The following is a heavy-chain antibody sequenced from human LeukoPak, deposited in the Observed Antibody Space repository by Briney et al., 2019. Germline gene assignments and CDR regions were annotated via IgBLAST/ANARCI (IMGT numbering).Heavy chain of an antibody. D-gene: IGHD3-22*01. J-gene: IGHJ3*02. CDR2: ISGDGRRT. Sequence: GGSLRLSCVASGFTFDDYAMGWVRQAPGKGLEWVSLISGDGRRTYYADSLRGRFTISRDNSKNSLYLQMNSLRTEDTALYYCAKVYYYDNSGYRGAFDIWGQGAMVTVSS. CDR1: GFTFDDYA. CDR3: AKVYYYDNSGYRGAFDI. V-gene: IGHV3-43*02.